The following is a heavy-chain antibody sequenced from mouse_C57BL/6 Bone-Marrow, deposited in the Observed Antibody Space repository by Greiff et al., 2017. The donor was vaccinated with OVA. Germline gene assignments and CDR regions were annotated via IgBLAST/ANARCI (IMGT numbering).Heavy chain of an antibody. CDR1: GYTFTSSG. D-gene: IGHD3-3*01. V-gene: IGHV1-81*01. CDR2: IYPRSGNT. Sequence: QVQLQQSGAELARPGASVKLSCKASGYTFTSSGISWVKQRTGQGLEWIGAIYPRSGNTYYNEKFKGKATLTADKSSSTADMELRSRTSDDSAVYFCASTRDFYYWGQGTTLTVSS. CDR3: ASTRDFYY. J-gene: IGHJ2*01.